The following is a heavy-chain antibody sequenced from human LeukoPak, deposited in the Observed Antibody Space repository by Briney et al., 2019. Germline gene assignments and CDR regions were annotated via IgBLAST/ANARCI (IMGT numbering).Heavy chain of an antibody. CDR1: GFTFGDYA. D-gene: IGHD4-23*01. V-gene: IGHV3-49*03. CDR3: TRATGGNPPMD. Sequence: GGSLRLSCTASGFTFGDYAMSWFRQAPGKGLEWVGFIRSKAYGGTTEYAASVKGRFTISRDDSKSIAYLQMNSLKTEDTAVYYCTRATGGNPPMDWGQGTLVTVSS. J-gene: IGHJ4*02. CDR2: IRSKAYGGTT.